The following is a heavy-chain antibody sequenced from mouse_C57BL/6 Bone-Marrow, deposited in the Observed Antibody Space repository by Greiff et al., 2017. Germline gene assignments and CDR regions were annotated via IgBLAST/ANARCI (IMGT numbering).Heavy chain of an antibody. CDR3: ASPYCNGSIYCDLDV. CDR2: IWSCGST. CDR1: GFSLTSYG. Sequence: QVQLQQSGPGLVQPSQSLSITCTVSGFSLTSYGVHWVRQSPGKGLEWLGVIWSCGSTDYNAAFISRLSISKYNSKCQFFFRMNTLQADDTSIYYRASPYCNGSIYCDLDVWGTGTTVTVSS. V-gene: IGHV2-2*01. J-gene: IGHJ1*03. D-gene: IGHD1-1*01.